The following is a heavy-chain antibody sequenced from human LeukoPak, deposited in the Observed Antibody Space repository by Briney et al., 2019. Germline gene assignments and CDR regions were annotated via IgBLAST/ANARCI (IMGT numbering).Heavy chain of an antibody. V-gene: IGHV4-4*02. Sequence: GTLSLTCTVSGDSVSSTHWWGWVRQPPGKGLEWIGEIYRSGSTNDNPSLKSRVTVSVDQSKYQFSLKLTSVTAADTAVYYCARRQWGAVGFDYWGQGTLVTVSS. CDR2: IYRSGST. CDR1: GDSVSSTHW. J-gene: IGHJ4*02. CDR3: ARRQWGAVGFDY. D-gene: IGHD6-19*01.